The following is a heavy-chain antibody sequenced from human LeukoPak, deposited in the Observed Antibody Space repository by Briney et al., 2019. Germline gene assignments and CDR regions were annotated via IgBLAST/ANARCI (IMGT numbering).Heavy chain of an antibody. Sequence: PSQTLFLTCTVSGGSISSGDYYWRWIRQPPGKGLEWIGYIYYGGSTYYTPSLKSRVTISVDTSKNQFSLRLTSVTAADTAVYYCAGSPVVAATNWFDPWGQGTLVTVSS. CDR1: GGSISSGDYY. D-gene: IGHD2-15*01. V-gene: IGHV4-30-4*01. CDR3: AGSPVVAATNWFDP. J-gene: IGHJ5*02. CDR2: IYYGGST.